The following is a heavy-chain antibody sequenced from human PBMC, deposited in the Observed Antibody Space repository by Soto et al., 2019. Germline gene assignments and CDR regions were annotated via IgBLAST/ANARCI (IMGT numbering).Heavy chain of an antibody. Sequence: PSETLSLTCTVSGGSISSSIYYWGWIRQPPGKGLEWIGSIYYSGSTYYNPSLKSRVTISVDTSKNQFSLKLSSVTAADTAVYYCARSTGGGYYDFWSGPRGNWFDPWGEGTLVT. CDR3: ARSTGGGYYDFWSGPRGNWFDP. V-gene: IGHV4-39*01. CDR1: GGSISSSIYY. J-gene: IGHJ5*02. D-gene: IGHD3-3*01. CDR2: IYYSGST.